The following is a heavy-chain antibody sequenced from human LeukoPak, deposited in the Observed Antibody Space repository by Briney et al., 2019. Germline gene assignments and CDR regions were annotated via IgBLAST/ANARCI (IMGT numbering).Heavy chain of an antibody. CDR1: GCTFTNYG. Sequence: GASVKVSCKASGCTFTNYGISWVRQAPGQGLEWMGRISAYNGNTNYAQKLQGRVTLTTDTSTTTAYMELRSLRSDDTAVYYCARGGYCRGGGCSLSWIADWYFDLWGRGTLVTVSS. J-gene: IGHJ2*01. V-gene: IGHV1-18*01. CDR2: ISAYNGNT. CDR3: ARGGYCRGGGCSLSWIADWYFDL. D-gene: IGHD2-15*01.